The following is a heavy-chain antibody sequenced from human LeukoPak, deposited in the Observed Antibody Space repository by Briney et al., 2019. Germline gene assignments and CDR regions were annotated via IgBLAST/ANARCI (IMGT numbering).Heavy chain of an antibody. CDR3: ARDNGTYDILTGFDY. CDR2: IYYSGST. V-gene: IGHV4-31*03. J-gene: IGHJ4*02. D-gene: IGHD3-9*01. Sequence: SETLSLTRTVSGGSISSGGYYWSWIRQHPGKGLEWIGYIYYSGSTYYNPSLKSRVTISVDTSKNQFSLKLSSVTAADTAVYYCARDNGTYDILTGFDYWGQGTLVTVSS. CDR1: GGSISSGGYY.